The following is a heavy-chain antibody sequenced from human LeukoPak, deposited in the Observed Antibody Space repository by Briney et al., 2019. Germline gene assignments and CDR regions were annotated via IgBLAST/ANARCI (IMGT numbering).Heavy chain of an antibody. CDR1: GFTFSSYA. J-gene: IGHJ4*02. CDR3: ARVSAPYPGDSYPGVFDY. Sequence: GGSLRLSCAASGFTFSSYAMSWVRQAPGKGLEWVSAISGSGGSTYYADSVKGRFTFSRDNSKNTLYLHMNSLRAEDTAVYYCARVSAPYPGDSYPGVFDYWGQGTLVTVSS. V-gene: IGHV3-23*01. CDR2: ISGSGGST. D-gene: IGHD2-21*01.